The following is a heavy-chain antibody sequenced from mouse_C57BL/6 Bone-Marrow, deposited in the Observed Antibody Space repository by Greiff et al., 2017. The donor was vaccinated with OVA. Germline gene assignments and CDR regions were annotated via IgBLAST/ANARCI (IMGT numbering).Heavy chain of an antibody. J-gene: IGHJ1*03. CDR3: AREAVILRYQGYFDV. Sequence: VQLQQSGAELVRPGASVKLSCKASGYTFTDYYINWVKQRPGQGLEWIARIYPGSGNTYYNEKFKGKATLTAEKSSSTAYMQLSSLTSEDSAVYFWAREAVILRYQGYFDVWDTGTAVTVTA. D-gene: IGHD1-1*01. CDR2: IYPGSGNT. CDR1: GYTFTDYY. V-gene: IGHV1-76*01.